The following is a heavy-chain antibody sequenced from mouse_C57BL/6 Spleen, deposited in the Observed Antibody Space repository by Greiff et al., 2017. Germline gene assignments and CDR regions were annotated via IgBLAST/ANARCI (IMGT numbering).Heavy chain of an antibody. Sequence: DVHLVESGGGLVKPGGSLKLSCAASGFTFSSYAMSWVRQTPEKRLEWVATISDGGSYTYYPDNVKGRFTISRDNAKNNLYLQMSHLKSEDTAMYYCAREDSSGYFDYWGQGTTLTVSS. D-gene: IGHD3-2*02. CDR2: ISDGGSYT. J-gene: IGHJ2*01. CDR3: AREDSSGYFDY. V-gene: IGHV5-4*01. CDR1: GFTFSSYA.